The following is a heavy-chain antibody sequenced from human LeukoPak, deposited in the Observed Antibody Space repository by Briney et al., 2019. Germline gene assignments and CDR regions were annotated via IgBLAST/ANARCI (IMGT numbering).Heavy chain of an antibody. Sequence: GGSLRLSCAASGFTFSSYEMNWVRQAPGKGLEWVSYISGVGSVNNYADSVKGRFTISRDNAKNSLSLEMNSLRAEDTALYFCAREITYQHSSAYDYWGQGTRVTVSS. CDR1: GFTFSSYE. CDR3: AREITYQHSSAYDY. D-gene: IGHD3-22*01. V-gene: IGHV3-48*03. J-gene: IGHJ4*02. CDR2: ISGVGSVN.